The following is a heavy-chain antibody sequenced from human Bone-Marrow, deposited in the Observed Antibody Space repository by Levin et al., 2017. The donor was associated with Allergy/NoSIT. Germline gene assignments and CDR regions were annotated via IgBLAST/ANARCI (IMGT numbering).Heavy chain of an antibody. CDR2: IYYSGST. V-gene: IGHV4-59*01. D-gene: IGHD5-18*01. CDR3: AGSGGRTGYSYGPADAFDI. J-gene: IGHJ3*02. Sequence: SETLSLTCTVSGGSISSYYWSWIRQPPGKGLEWIGYIYYSGSTNYNPSLKSRVTISVDTSKNQFSLKLSSVTAADTAGYYCAGSGGRTGYSYGPADAFDIWGQGTMVTVSS. CDR1: GGSISSYY.